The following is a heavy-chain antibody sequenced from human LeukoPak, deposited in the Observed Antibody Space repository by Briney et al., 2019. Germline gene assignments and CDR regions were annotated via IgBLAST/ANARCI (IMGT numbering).Heavy chain of an antibody. D-gene: IGHD3-10*01. CDR2: IKQDGSEK. CDR3: ARGSGG. J-gene: IGHJ4*02. Sequence: GTLSLTCAVSGGSISSSNWWSWVRQPPGKGLEWVANIKQDGSEKYYVDSVKGRFTISRDNAKNSLYLQMNSLRAEDTAVYYCARGSGGWGQGTLVTVSS. CDR1: GGSISSSNW. V-gene: IGHV3-7*01.